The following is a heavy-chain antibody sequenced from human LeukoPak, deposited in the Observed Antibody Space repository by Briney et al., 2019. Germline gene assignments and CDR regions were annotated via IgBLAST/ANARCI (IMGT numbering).Heavy chain of an antibody. CDR1: GFIFSSYW. V-gene: IGHV3-7*03. CDR3: ARKAYALDV. CDR2: IKQDGSER. D-gene: IGHD2-8*01. Sequence: GGPLRLSCAPSGFIFSSYWMSWVRQAPGKALEWVANIKQDGSERYYVDSVKGRFTISRDNAKNSLYLQMNSLRAEDTVVYYCARKAYALDVWGKGTTVTVSS. J-gene: IGHJ6*04.